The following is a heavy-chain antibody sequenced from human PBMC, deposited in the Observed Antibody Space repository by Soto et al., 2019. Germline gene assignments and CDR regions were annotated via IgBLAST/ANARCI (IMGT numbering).Heavy chain of an antibody. J-gene: IGHJ4*02. V-gene: IGHV4-39*01. CDR2: IYYSGST. CDR3: ARGYGRNFDY. CDR1: GGSISSSSYY. Sequence: PSETLSLTCTVSGGSISSSSYYWGWIRQPPGKGLEWIGSIYYSGSTYYNPSLKSRVTISVDTSKNQFSLKLSSVTAADTAVYYCARGYGRNFDYWGKGTLVTVSS. D-gene: IGHD5-18*01.